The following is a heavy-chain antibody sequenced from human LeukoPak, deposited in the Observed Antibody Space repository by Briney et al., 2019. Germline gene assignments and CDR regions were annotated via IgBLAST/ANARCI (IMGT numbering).Heavy chain of an antibody. Sequence: PGGSLRLSCAASGFTFSSYAMHWVRQAPGKGLEWVAVISYDGSNKYYADSVKGRFTISRDNSKNTLYLQMNSLRAEDTAVYYCAKDSVFGGSYHDYWGQGTLVTVSS. J-gene: IGHJ4*02. V-gene: IGHV3-30-3*01. D-gene: IGHD1-26*01. CDR3: AKDSVFGGSYHDY. CDR2: ISYDGSNK. CDR1: GFTFSSYA.